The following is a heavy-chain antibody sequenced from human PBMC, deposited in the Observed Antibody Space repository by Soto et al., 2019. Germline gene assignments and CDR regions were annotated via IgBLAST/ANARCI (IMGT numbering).Heavy chain of an antibody. CDR1: GGSISSGDYY. J-gene: IGHJ3*02. D-gene: IGHD3-10*01. CDR2: IYSSGYT. CDR3: SRGISTMATPDAFDI. V-gene: IGHV4-30-4*01. Sequence: QVQLQDSDPGLVKPSQTLSLTCTVSGGSISSGDYYWSWIRQPPGKGLEWIGYIYSSGYTYSSPYLRSRVSISVDTSKNQFSLKLTSMTAADTAVYYCSRGISTMATPDAFDIWGLGTLVTVSS.